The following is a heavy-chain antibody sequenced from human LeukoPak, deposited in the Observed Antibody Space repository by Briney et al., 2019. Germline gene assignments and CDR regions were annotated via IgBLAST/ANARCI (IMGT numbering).Heavy chain of an antibody. CDR2: IFPFFGTP. J-gene: IGHJ6*02. D-gene: IGHD7-27*01. CDR1: GDIFTSYA. Sequence: ASVKVSCKASGDIFTSYAISWVRQAPGQGLEWMGGIFPFFGTPNYAQRFQGRVTITADESTTTAYLELSSLRSEDTAVYFCARNWGYDYYYYGMGVWGQGTTVTVS. CDR3: ARNWGYDYYYYGMGV. V-gene: IGHV1-69*13.